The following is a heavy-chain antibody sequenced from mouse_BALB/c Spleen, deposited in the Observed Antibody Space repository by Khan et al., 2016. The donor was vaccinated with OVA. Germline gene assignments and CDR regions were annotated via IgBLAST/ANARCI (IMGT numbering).Heavy chain of an antibody. J-gene: IGHJ2*01. CDR2: INPSTGYT. CDR3: ARRGLRWDLDY. Sequence: QVHVKQSGAELAKPGASVKMSCKASGYTFINYWILWVKQRPGQGLEWIGYINPSTGYTEYNQNFKDKATLTADKSSSTAYMQLSSLTSEDSAVYYCARRGLRWDLDYWGQGTTLTVSS. CDR1: GYTFINYW. D-gene: IGHD1-1*01. V-gene: IGHV1-7*01.